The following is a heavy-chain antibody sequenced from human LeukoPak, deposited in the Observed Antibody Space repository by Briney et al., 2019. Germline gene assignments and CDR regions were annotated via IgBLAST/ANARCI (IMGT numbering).Heavy chain of an antibody. J-gene: IGHJ5*02. CDR1: GGSISSYY. CDR2: IYYSGST. D-gene: IGHD6-6*01. Sequence: SETLSLTCTVSGGSISSYYWSWIRQPPGKGLEWIGYIYYSGSTNYNPSLKSRVTISVDTSKNQFSLKLSSVIAADTAVYYCAKTSYPGPNWFDPWGQGTLVTVSS. V-gene: IGHV4-59*01. CDR3: AKTSYPGPNWFDP.